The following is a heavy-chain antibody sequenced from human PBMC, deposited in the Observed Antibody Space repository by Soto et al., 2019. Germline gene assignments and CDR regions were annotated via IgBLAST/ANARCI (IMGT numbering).Heavy chain of an antibody. CDR1: GFTFSSYA. CDR3: AKANPFDRIAARLTYYYAMDV. Sequence: EVQLLESGGGLVQPGGSLRLSCAASGFTFSSYAITWVRPAPGKGLEWVSAISGSGGSTYYADSVKGRLTISRDNSKNTLYLQMNGLRAEDTALYYCAKANPFDRIAARLTYYYAMDVWGRGTTVTVSS. J-gene: IGHJ6*02. V-gene: IGHV3-23*01. D-gene: IGHD6-6*01. CDR2: ISGSGGST.